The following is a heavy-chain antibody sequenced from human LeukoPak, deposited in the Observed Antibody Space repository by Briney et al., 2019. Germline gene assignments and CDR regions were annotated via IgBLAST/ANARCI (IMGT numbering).Heavy chain of an antibody. CDR1: GYTFTSYY. V-gene: IGHV1-46*01. Sequence: ASVKVSCKASGYTFTSYYMHWVRQAPGQGLEWMGIINPSGGSTSYAQKFQGRVTMTRDTSTSTVYMELSSLRSEDTAVYYCARGTMIVVVYGGNWFDPWGQGTLVTVSS. CDR3: ARGTMIVVVYGGNWFDP. J-gene: IGHJ5*02. D-gene: IGHD3-22*01. CDR2: INPSGGST.